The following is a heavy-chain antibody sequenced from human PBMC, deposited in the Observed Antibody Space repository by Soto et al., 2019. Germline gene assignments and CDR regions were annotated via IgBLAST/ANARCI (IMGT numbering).Heavy chain of an antibody. D-gene: IGHD5-12*01. CDR3: SRARDGYNFFLDP. Sequence: GSSVKVSCKVPENTLTELTIDWLRQAPGKGLEWMGHSAPEQGEPVYPQKFQGRVSMTEDPSTDTAYMELTSLRFEDTAVYYCSRARDGYNFFLDPWGQGTLVLVYS. CDR2: SAPEQGEP. J-gene: IGHJ1*01. V-gene: IGHV1-24*01. CDR1: ENTLTELT.